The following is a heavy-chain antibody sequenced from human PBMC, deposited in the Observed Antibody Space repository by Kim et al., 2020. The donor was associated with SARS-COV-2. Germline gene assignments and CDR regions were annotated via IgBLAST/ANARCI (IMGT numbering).Heavy chain of an antibody. CDR2: IWYDGSNK. Sequence: GGSLRLSCAASGFTFSSYGMHWVRQAPGKGLEWVAVIWYDGSNKYYADSVKGRFTISRDNSKNTLYLQMNSLRAEDTAVYYCVRGGAGGSYDYWGQGTLVTVSS. D-gene: IGHD2-15*01. CDR3: VRGGAGGSYDY. V-gene: IGHV3-33*01. J-gene: IGHJ4*02. CDR1: GFTFSSYG.